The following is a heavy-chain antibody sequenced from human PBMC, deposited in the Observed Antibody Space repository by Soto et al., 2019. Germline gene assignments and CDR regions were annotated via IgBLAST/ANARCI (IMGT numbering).Heavy chain of an antibody. CDR2: IYYSGST. D-gene: IGHD3-3*01. J-gene: IGHJ6*02. CDR1: GGSISSGGYY. CDR3: ARESRDYDFWSGYYYYGMDV. V-gene: IGHV4-31*03. Sequence: SETLSLTCTVSGGSISSGGYYWSWIRQHPGKGLEWIGYIYYSGSTYYNPSLKSRVTISVDTSKNQFSLKLSSVAAADTAVYYCARESRDYDFWSGYYYYGMDVWGQGTTVTVSS.